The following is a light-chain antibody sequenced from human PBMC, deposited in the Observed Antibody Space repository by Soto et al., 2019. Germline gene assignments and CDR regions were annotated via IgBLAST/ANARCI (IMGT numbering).Light chain of an antibody. V-gene: IGKV1-5*03. CDR3: QQSYSTPWT. J-gene: IGKJ1*01. CDR1: QSISSW. Sequence: DIQMTQSPSTLSASLGDRVTITCRASQSISSWLAWYQQKPGKAPKLLIYKASSLESGVPSRFSGSGSGTEFTLTISSLQPDDFATYYCQQSYSTPWTFGQGTKVDIK. CDR2: KAS.